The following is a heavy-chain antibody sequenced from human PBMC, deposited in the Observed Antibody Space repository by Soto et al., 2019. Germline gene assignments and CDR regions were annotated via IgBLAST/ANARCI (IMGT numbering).Heavy chain of an antibody. D-gene: IGHD3-22*01. V-gene: IGHV4-30-4*01. CDR3: ATYYDSSGPTFDY. CDR2: IYYSGTT. J-gene: IGHJ4*02. CDR1: GGSISSGDHY. Sequence: PSETLSLTCTVSGGSISSGDHYWSWIRQPPGKGLEWIGYIYYSGTTYYNPPLKSRVTISVDTSKNQFSLRLSSVTAADTAVYYCATYYDSSGPTFDYWGQGTPVTVPQ.